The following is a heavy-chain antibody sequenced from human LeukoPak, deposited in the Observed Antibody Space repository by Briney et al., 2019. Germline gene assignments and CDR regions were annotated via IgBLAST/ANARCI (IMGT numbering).Heavy chain of an antibody. J-gene: IGHJ3*02. CDR1: GYTFTSYA. Sequence: ASVKVSCKASGYTFTSYAMHWVRQAPGQGLEWMGWINPNSGGTNYAQKFQGWVTMTRDTSISTAYMELSRLRSDDTAVYYCARYYVWGSMGAFDIWGQGTMVTVSS. CDR3: ARYYVWGSMGAFDI. D-gene: IGHD3-16*01. V-gene: IGHV1-2*04. CDR2: INPNSGGT.